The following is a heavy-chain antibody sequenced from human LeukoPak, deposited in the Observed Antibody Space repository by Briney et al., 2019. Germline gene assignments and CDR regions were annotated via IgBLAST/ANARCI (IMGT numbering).Heavy chain of an antibody. CDR1: GYTFTGYY. D-gene: IGHD3-10*01. CDR3: ARSRGEQPPLLRY. Sequence: GASVKVSCKASGYTFTGYYMHWVRQAPGQGLEWMGWINPNSGGTNYAQKLQGRVTMTTDTSTSTAYMELRSLRSDDTAVYYCARSRGEQPPLLRYWGQGTLVTVSS. V-gene: IGHV1-2*02. CDR2: INPNSGGT. J-gene: IGHJ4*02.